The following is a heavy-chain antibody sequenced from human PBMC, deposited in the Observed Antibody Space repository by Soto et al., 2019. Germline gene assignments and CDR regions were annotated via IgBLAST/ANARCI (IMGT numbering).Heavy chain of an antibody. V-gene: IGHV1-18*01. J-gene: IGHJ4*02. CDR1: GYTFINFG. CDR3: ARGPDPTYSDY. CDR2: INVYNGNT. Sequence: WASVKVSCEASGYTFINFGISWVRQAPGQGLEWMGWINVYNGNTNYAEKFQGRVIMTTDTSTSTAYMELKSLRSDDTAVYYCARGPDPTYSDYWGQGPWSPSPQ.